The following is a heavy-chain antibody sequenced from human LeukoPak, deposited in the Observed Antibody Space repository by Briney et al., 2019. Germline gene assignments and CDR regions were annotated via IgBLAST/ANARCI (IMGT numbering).Heavy chain of an antibody. CDR2: IWYDGSNK. Sequence: PGRSLRLSCAASGFTFSSYGMHWVRQAPGKGPEWVAVIWYDGSNKYYADSVKGRFTISRDNSKNTLYLQMNSLRAEDTAVYYCARGRRHDSRGHYFDYWGQGTLVTVSS. D-gene: IGHD3-10*01. V-gene: IGHV3-33*01. CDR3: ARGRRHDSRGHYFDY. J-gene: IGHJ4*02. CDR1: GFTFSSYG.